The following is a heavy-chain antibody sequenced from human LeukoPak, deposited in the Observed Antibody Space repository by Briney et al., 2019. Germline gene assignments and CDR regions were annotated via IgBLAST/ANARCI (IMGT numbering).Heavy chain of an antibody. J-gene: IGHJ4*02. V-gene: IGHV3-48*04. CDR1: GFSISNYG. CDR3: ARGGYSGSYFAY. D-gene: IGHD1-26*01. Sequence: GGSLRLSCAVSGFSISNYGMNWVRQAPGKGLEWLSYIRSDSSTKYYADSVEGRFTISRDNAKNSLYVQMNSLRAEDTALYYCARGGYSGSYFAYWGQGTLVTVSS. CDR2: IRSDSSTK.